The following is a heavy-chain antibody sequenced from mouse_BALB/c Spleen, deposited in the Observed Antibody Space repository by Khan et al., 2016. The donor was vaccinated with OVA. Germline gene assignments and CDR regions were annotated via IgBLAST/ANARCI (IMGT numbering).Heavy chain of an antibody. Sequence: VQLQQSGAELVKPGATVKLSCTASGYTFTDSYMHWLKQWPEQGLEWIGWIDPPNGNTKYNQKFQGKATITADTSSNTAYLQLSSLTSEDTAVCYCSGMSSKWGQGTTLTVSS. CDR1: GYTFTDSY. J-gene: IGHJ2*01. CDR3: SGMSSK. V-gene: IGHV14-3*02. D-gene: IGHD2-5*01. CDR2: IDPPNGNT.